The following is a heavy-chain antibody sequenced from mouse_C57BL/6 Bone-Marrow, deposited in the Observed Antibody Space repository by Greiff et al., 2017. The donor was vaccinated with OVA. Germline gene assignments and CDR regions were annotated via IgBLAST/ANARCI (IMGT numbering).Heavy chain of an antibody. J-gene: IGHJ3*01. CDR1: GFTFSSYA. Sequence: EVKLVESGGGLVKPGGSLKLSCAASGFTFSSYAMSWVRQTPEKRLEWVATISDGGSYTYYPDNVKGRFTISRDNAKNNLYLQMSHLKSEDTAMYYCARPNWVAWFAYWGKGTLVTVSA. V-gene: IGHV5-4*03. CDR2: ISDGGSYT. CDR3: ARPNWVAWFAY. D-gene: IGHD4-1*01.